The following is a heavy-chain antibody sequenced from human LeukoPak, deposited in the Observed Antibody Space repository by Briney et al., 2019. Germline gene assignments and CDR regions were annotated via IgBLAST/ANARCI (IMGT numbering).Heavy chain of an antibody. J-gene: IGHJ4*02. V-gene: IGHV4-34*01. D-gene: IGHD3-22*01. CDR1: GGSFSGYY. Sequence: SETLSLTCAVYGGSFSGYYWSWIRQPPGKGLEWIGEINHSGSTNYNPSLKSRATISVDTSKNQFSLKLSSVTAADTAVYYCALLSSGYYLTLDYWGQGTQVTVSS. CDR2: INHSGST. CDR3: ALLSSGYYLTLDY.